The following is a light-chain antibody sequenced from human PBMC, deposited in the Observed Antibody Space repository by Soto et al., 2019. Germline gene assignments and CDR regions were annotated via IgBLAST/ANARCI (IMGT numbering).Light chain of an antibody. CDR2: EVT. Sequence: QSVLTQPPSGSWSPGQSVTISCTGTSSDVGGYNYVSWYQQHPGKVPKLMIYEVTKRPSGVPDRFSGSKSGYTASLTVSGLQAEDESDYYCSSYAGSNILVFGGGTQLTLL. V-gene: IGLV2-8*01. CDR1: SSDVGGYNY. J-gene: IGLJ3*02. CDR3: SSYAGSNILV.